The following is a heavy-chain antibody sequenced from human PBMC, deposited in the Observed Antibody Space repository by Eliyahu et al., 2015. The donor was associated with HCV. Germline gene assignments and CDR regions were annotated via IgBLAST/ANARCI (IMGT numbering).Heavy chain of an antibody. J-gene: IGHJ5*02. CDR3: ARESGVAARSATGWFDP. V-gene: IGHV1-3*01. CDR2: INAGNGNT. CDR1: GYTFTXYA. D-gene: IGHD2-15*01. Sequence: QVQLVQSGAEVKKPGASVKVSCKASGYTFTXYALHWXPRAPGQRLEXMGWINAGNGNTKYSQKFQGRVTITRDTSASTAYMELSSLRSEDTAVYYCARESGVAARSATGWFDPWGQGTLVTVSS.